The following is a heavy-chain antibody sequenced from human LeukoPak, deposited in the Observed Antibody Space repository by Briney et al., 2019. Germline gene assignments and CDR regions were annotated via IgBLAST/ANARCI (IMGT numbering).Heavy chain of an antibody. CDR2: ISAYNGNT. V-gene: IGHV1-18*01. CDR3: ARDKGAAGAYYFDY. Sequence: ASVKVSCKASGYTFTSYGISWVRQAPGQGLEWMGWISAYNGNTNYAQKLQGRVTMTTDTSTGTAYMELRSLRSDDTAVYYCARDKGAAGAYYFDYWGQGTLVTVSS. J-gene: IGHJ4*02. CDR1: GYTFTSYG. D-gene: IGHD1-26*01.